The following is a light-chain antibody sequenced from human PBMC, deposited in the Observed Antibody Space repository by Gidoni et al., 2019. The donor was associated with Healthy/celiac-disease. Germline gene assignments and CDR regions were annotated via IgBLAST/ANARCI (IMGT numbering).Light chain of an antibody. CDR2: GAS. V-gene: IGKV3-20*01. CDR1: QSVSSSY. CDR3: QQYGSSPQT. Sequence: EFVLTQPPGTLSLSPGERATLSCRASQSVSSSYVAWYQQKPGQAPRLLIYGASSRATGIPDRFSGSGSGTDFTLTISRLEPEDFAVYYCQQYGSSPQTFGQGTKVEIK. J-gene: IGKJ1*01.